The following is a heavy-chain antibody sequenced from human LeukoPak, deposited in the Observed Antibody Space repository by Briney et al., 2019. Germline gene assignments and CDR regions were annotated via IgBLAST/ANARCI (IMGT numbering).Heavy chain of an antibody. CDR1: GFTFSSYS. CDR3: AKDLERSRGVIITTLYYFDY. Sequence: GGSLRLSCAASGFTFSSYSMDWVRQAPGKGLEWVSSISSSSSYIYYADSVKGRFTISRDNAKNSLYLQMNSLRAEDTAVYYCAKDLERSRGVIITTLYYFDYWGQGTLVTVSS. CDR2: ISSSSSYI. V-gene: IGHV3-21*04. J-gene: IGHJ4*02. D-gene: IGHD3-10*01.